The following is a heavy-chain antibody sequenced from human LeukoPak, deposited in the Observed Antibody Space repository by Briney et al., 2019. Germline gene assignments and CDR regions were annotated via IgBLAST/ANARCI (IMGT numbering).Heavy chain of an antibody. Sequence: GGSLGLSCVASGITFGNYAMSWVRQTPGKRLEWVSAISGGGGATYYADSVKGRFTISRDNFQNTLFLQMNSLRAEDTAVYYCTKIGRTSDLDYWGQGTLVAVSS. D-gene: IGHD1-1*01. V-gene: IGHV3-23*01. J-gene: IGHJ4*02. CDR1: GITFGNYA. CDR2: ISGGGGAT. CDR3: TKIGRTSDLDY.